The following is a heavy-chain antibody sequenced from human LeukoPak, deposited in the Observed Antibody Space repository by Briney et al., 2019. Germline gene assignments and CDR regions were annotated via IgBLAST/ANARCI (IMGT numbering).Heavy chain of an antibody. CDR2: ISYDGSNK. D-gene: IGHD5-18*01. J-gene: IGHJ6*02. CDR1: GFTFSSYG. V-gene: IGHV3-30*03. CDR3: AVQGAMVTPQPNYYYYGMDV. Sequence: GGSLRLSCAASGFTFSSYGMHWVRQAPGKGLEWVAVISYDGSNKYYADSVKGRFTISRDNSKNTLYLQMNSLRAEDTAVYYCAVQGAMVTPQPNYYYYGMDVWGQGTTVTVSS.